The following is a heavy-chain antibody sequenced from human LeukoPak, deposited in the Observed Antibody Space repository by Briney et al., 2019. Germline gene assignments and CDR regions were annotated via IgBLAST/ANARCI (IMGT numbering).Heavy chain of an antibody. CDR3: ALPRYFDY. CDR1: GVTFSSYA. V-gene: IGHV3-30-3*01. J-gene: IGHJ4*02. CDR2: ISYDGSSK. Sequence: GGSLRLSCVVSGVTFSSYAMHWVRQAPDKGLEWVAVISYDGSSKYYADSVKGRFTISRDNSKNTLYLQMNSLRAEDTAVYYCALPRYFDYWGQGTLVTVSS.